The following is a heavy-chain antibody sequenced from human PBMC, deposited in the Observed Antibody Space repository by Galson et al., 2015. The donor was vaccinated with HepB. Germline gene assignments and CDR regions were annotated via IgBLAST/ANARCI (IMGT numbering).Heavy chain of an antibody. J-gene: IGHJ4*02. CDR1: GFTFSTYS. V-gene: IGHV3-48*02. CDR3: ARFGDGNGNYLDY. D-gene: IGHD2-21*01. CDR2: IRSSSSTI. Sequence: SLRLSCAASGFTFSTYSMNWVRQAPGKGLEWISYIRSSSSTIYYADSVKGRFTISRDNAKNSLYLQMNSLRDEDTAVYYCARFGDGNGNYLDYWGQGTLVTVSS.